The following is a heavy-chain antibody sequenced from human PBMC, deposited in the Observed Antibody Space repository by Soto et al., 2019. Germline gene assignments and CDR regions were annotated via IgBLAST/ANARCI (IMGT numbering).Heavy chain of an antibody. Sequence: QVQLVESGGGVVQPGRSLRLSCAASGFTFSSYGMHWVRQAPVKGLEWVAVISYDGSNKYYADSVKGRFTISRDNSKNSLYLQMNSLRAEDTAGYYCANGVGATLYYFDYWGQGTLVTVSS. CDR3: ANGVGATLYYFDY. CDR1: GFTFSSYG. D-gene: IGHD1-26*01. J-gene: IGHJ4*02. V-gene: IGHV3-30*18. CDR2: ISYDGSNK.